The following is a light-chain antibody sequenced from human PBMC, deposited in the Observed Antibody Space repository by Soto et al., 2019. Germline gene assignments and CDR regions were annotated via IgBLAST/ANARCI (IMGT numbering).Light chain of an antibody. CDR2: AAS. Sequence: IRMAQAPSSLSASVGDEATMPCRASHTIMTYLNWYQLKPGKPPRLLIYAASSLQSGVPSRFSGSGSGTDFTLTINSLQPEDFATYSCQQSYNSPQTFGQGTKV. CDR3: QQSYNSPQT. CDR1: HTIMTY. V-gene: IGKV1-39*01. J-gene: IGKJ1*01.